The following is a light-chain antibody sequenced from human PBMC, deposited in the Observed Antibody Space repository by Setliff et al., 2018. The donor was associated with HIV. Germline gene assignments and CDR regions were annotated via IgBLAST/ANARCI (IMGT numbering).Light chain of an antibody. CDR3: CTYVGNYKLL. V-gene: IGLV2-11*01. CDR2: DVY. J-gene: IGLJ2*01. CDR1: SFDIGGSHY. Sequence: QPALTQPRSVSGSPGQSVTISCAGSSFDIGGSHYVSWYQHHRGEAPRLLIYDVYKRPSGVPDRFSGSKSVNTASLTISGLLAEDEADYFCCTYVGNYKLLFGGGTKVTVL.